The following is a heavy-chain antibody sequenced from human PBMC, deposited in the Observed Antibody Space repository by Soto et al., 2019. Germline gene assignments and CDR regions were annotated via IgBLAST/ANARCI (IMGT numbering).Heavy chain of an antibody. V-gene: IGHV1-24*01. Sequence: ASVKVSCKVSGYTLTELSMHWVRQAPGKGLEWMGGFDPEDGETIYAQKFQGRVNMTEDTSTDTAYMELSSLRSEDTAVYYCATDYNSGYGRNVGSIILGFDYWGQGTLVTVSS. J-gene: IGHJ4*02. CDR2: FDPEDGET. D-gene: IGHD5-12*01. CDR1: GYTLTELS. CDR3: ATDYNSGYGRNVGSIILGFDY.